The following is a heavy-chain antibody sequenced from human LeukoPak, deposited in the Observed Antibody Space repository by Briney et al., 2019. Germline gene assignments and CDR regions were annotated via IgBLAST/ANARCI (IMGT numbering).Heavy chain of an antibody. J-gene: IGHJ6*02. CDR2: VYYNGNI. Sequence: SETLSLTCTVSGGSINSYYWSWIRQPPGKGLEWIGYVYYNGNINYNPSFKRRVTISVDTSKNQFSLKLSSVTAADTAVYYCARDGGSSWSHQYGLDVWGQGTTVTVSS. D-gene: IGHD6-13*01. CDR3: ARDGGSSWSHQYGLDV. V-gene: IGHV4-59*01. CDR1: GGSINSYY.